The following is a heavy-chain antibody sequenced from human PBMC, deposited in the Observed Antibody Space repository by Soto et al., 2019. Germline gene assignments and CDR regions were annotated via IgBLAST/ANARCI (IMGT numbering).Heavy chain of an antibody. V-gene: IGHV3-33*01. D-gene: IGHD6-13*01. CDR2: IWYDGSNK. Sequence: QVQLVESGGGVVQPGRSLRLSCAASGFTFSSYGMHWVRQAPGKGLEWVAVIWYDGSNKYYANSVKGRFTISRDNSKNTLYLQMNSLRAEDTAVYYCARGYSSSWYLGYWGQGTLVTVSS. CDR3: ARGYSSSWYLGY. CDR1: GFTFSSYG. J-gene: IGHJ4*02.